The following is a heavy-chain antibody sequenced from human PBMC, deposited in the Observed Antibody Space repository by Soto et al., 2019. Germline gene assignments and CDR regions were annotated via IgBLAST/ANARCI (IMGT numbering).Heavy chain of an antibody. J-gene: IGHJ4*02. CDR3: AKDKIGMGDIVLMVYATVYDY. D-gene: IGHD2-8*01. CDR2: ISGSGGST. V-gene: IGHV3-23*01. Sequence: GGSLRLSCAASGFTFSSYAMSWVRQAPGKGLEWVSAISGSGGSTYYADSVKGRFTISRDNSKNTLYLQMNSLRAEDTAVYYCAKDKIGMGDIVLMVYATVYDYWGQGTLVTVSS. CDR1: GFTFSSYA.